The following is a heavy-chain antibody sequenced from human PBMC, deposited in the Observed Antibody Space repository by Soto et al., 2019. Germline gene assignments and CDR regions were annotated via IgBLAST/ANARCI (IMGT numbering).Heavy chain of an antibody. Sequence: QVQLVESGGGVVQPGRSLRLSCAASGFTFKNYAMHWVRQAPGKGLEWVAVISYDGSIEFYADSVKGRFTISRDDFKNTMFLQMGSLRVEDTAVYYCARALLMDVPYYYYYGMDVWGQGTTVTVSS. CDR2: ISYDGSIE. V-gene: IGHV3-30-3*01. D-gene: IGHD2-8*01. CDR3: ARALLMDVPYYYYYGMDV. J-gene: IGHJ6*02. CDR1: GFTFKNYA.